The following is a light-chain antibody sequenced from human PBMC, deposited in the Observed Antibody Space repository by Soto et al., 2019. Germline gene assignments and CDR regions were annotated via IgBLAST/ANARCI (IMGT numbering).Light chain of an antibody. CDR3: QQFDDYPFT. Sequence: DIQMTQSPSSLSASVGDRVNITCRASQSISSYLNWYQQKPGKAPKLLVYAASRLQSGVPSRFSGTGSGTDFTLTISSLQPEDFATYYCQQFDDYPFTFGPGTKLDVK. V-gene: IGKV1-39*01. J-gene: IGKJ3*01. CDR1: QSISSY. CDR2: AAS.